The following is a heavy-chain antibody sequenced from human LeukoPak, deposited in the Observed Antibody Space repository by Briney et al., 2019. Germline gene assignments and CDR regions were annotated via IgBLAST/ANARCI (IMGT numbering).Heavy chain of an antibody. CDR1: GGSISSYY. CDR2: IYYSGST. Sequence: SETLSLTCTVSGGSISSYYWSWIRQPPGKGLEWIGYIYYSGSTNYNPSLKSRVTISVDTSKNQFSLKLSSVTAADTAVYYCARQRAAGTRYSAFDIWGQGTMVTVSS. V-gene: IGHV4-59*08. D-gene: IGHD6-13*01. J-gene: IGHJ3*02. CDR3: ARQRAAGTRYSAFDI.